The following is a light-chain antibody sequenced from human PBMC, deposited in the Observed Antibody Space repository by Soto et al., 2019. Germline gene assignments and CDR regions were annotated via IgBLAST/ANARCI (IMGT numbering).Light chain of an antibody. CDR1: SSDVGGYNY. Sequence: QSALTQPAPVSGSPGQSITISCTGTSSDVGGYNYVSWYQQHPGKAPKLMIYEVSNRPSGVSNRFSGSKSGNTASLTISGLQAEDEADYYCSSYTSSSTLIGGGTKLTVL. V-gene: IGLV2-14*01. CDR3: SSYTSSSTL. J-gene: IGLJ2*01. CDR2: EVS.